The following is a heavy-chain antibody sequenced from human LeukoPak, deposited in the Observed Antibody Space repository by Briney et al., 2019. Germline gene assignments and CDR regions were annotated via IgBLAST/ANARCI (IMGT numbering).Heavy chain of an antibody. Sequence: SKTLSLTCAVSGYSINNDYYWGWIRQPPGKGLEWIGSIYHSGNTDYNPSLKSRVTISVDTSKNQFSLKLSSVTAADTAVYYCARHLYDSSGYVDYWGQGTLVTVSS. CDR3: ARHLYDSSGYVDY. J-gene: IGHJ4*02. CDR1: GYSINNDYY. V-gene: IGHV4-38-2*01. D-gene: IGHD3-22*01. CDR2: IYHSGNT.